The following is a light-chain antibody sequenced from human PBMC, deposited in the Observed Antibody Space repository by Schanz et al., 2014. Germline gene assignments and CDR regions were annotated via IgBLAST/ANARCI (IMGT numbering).Light chain of an antibody. V-gene: IGKV3-20*01. CDR2: AAS. CDR1: QTVSSSY. CDR3: QQFSSAPFS. Sequence: EVVLTQSPGTLSLSPGERATLSCRASQTVSSSYLAWYQQRPGQAPRLLIYAASSRATGIPDRFTGSGSGTDFTLTINTLEPEDFAVYYCQQFSSAPFSFGPGTRVDVK. J-gene: IGKJ3*01.